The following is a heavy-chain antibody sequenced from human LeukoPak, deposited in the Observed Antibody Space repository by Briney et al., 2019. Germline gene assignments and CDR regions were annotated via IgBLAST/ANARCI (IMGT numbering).Heavy chain of an antibody. CDR3: ARADSRYWQELDRSPFDY. Sequence: GGSLRLSCAASGFIFSSYAMHWVRQAPGKGLEWVAVISYDGSKNYYADSVKGRFTISRDSSKNTVYLQMNSLRAEDTALYYCARADSRYWQELDRSPFDYWGQGTLVTVSS. J-gene: IGHJ4*02. CDR1: GFIFSSYA. CDR2: ISYDGSKN. V-gene: IGHV3-30-3*01. D-gene: IGHD1-7*01.